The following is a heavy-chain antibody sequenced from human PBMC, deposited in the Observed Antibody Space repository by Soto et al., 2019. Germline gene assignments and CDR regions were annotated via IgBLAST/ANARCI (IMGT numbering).Heavy chain of an antibody. CDR3: ARGYYDSNGQSNTFDI. D-gene: IGHD3-22*01. CDR1: GASISSSY. J-gene: IGHJ3*02. Sequence: SSETLSLTCTVSGASISSSYWSWIRQSPGKGLEWIGYVYYSGSTNYNPSLKNRVTMSVDTSKNQFSLKLSSATAADTAVYYCARGYYDSNGQSNTFDIWGQGTMVTVSS. V-gene: IGHV4-59*01. CDR2: VYYSGST.